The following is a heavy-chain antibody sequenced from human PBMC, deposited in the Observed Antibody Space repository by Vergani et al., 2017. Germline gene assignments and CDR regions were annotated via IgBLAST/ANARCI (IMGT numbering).Heavy chain of an antibody. CDR2: IRYDGSNK. V-gene: IGHV3-30*02. J-gene: IGHJ3*02. D-gene: IGHD4-17*01. CDR3: AKEGYGDYFVHAFDI. CDR1: GFTFSSYG. Sequence: QVQLVESGGGVVQPGGSLRLSCAASGFTFSSYGMHWVRQAPGKGLEWVAFIRYDGSNKYDADSVKGRFTISRDNSKNTLYLQMNSLRAEDTAVYYCAKEGYGDYFVHAFDIWGQGTMVTVSS.